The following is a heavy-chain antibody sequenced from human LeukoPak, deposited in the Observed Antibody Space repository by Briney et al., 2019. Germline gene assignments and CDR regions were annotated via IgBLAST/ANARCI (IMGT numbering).Heavy chain of an antibody. D-gene: IGHD2-15*01. CDR3: VREAGYCAPVCLRSNWFDP. Sequence: GGSLRLSCAASGFPFSSHAMSWVRQPPGKGLEWVAAISNGKTYYADSVRGRFTISRDDSKNTVYPHMNSLRDEDTALYYCVREAGYCAPVCLRSNWFDPWGQGTLVTVSS. J-gene: IGHJ5*02. CDR1: GFPFSSHA. CDR2: ISNGKT. V-gene: IGHV3-23*01.